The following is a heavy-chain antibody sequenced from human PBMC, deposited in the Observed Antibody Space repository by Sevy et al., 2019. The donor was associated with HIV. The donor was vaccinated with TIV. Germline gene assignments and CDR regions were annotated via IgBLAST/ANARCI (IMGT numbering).Heavy chain of an antibody. Sequence: GGSLRLSCAASGFTFSSYSMNWVRQAPGKGLEWVSSISSSSSYIYYADSVKGRFTISRDNAKNSLYLQMNSPRAEDTAVYYCARDLYYYDSSGYYQDPPEYFQHWGQGTLVTVSS. J-gene: IGHJ1*01. CDR1: GFTFSSYS. D-gene: IGHD3-22*01. V-gene: IGHV3-21*01. CDR3: ARDLYYYDSSGYYQDPPEYFQH. CDR2: ISSSSSYI.